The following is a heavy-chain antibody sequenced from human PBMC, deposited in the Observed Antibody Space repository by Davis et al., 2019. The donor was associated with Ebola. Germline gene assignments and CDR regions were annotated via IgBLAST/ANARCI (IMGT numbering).Heavy chain of an antibody. CDR3: TSPFGSGSRPEDY. CDR1: GFTFSDSA. V-gene: IGHV3-73*01. D-gene: IGHD3-10*01. J-gene: IGHJ4*02. Sequence: GESLKISCAASGFTFSDSALHWVRQASGKGLEWVGRIRNQGNNYATAYAESLKGRFTISRDDSKNTAYLQMNSLKIDDTAVYYCTSPFGSGSRPEDYWGPGTQVTVSS. CDR2: IRNQGNNYAT.